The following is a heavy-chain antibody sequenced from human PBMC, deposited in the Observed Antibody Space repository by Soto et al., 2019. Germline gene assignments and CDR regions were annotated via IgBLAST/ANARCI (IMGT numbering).Heavy chain of an antibody. V-gene: IGHV4-39*01. CDR1: GGSISSGTYY. CDR3: ARHGKAAPLFF. Sequence: SETLSLTCTVSGGSISSGTYYWGWIRQPPGKGLEWIGSIYYSGSTYYSPSLKSRVTLSVDTSENQFSLKLSSVTAADTAVYYCARHGKAAPLFFWGRGTLVT. CDR2: IYYSGST. D-gene: IGHD6-13*01. J-gene: IGHJ4*02.